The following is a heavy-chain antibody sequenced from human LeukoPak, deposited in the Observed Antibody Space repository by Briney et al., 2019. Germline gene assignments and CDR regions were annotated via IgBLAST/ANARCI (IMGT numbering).Heavy chain of an antibody. CDR1: GFTFSSYW. CDR3: ARLLWFGELSGFDY. V-gene: IGHV3-7*05. J-gene: IGHJ4*02. D-gene: IGHD3-10*01. CDR2: IKQDGSEK. Sequence: GGSLTLSCAASGFTFSSYWMSWVRQAPGKGLEWVANIKQDGSEKYYLDSVKGRFTISRDNAKNSLYLQMNSLRAEDTAVYYCARLLWFGELSGFDYWGQGTLVTVSS.